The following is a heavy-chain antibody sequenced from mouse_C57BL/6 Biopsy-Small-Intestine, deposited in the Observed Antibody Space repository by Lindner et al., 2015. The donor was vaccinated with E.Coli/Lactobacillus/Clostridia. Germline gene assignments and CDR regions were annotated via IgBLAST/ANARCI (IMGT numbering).Heavy chain of an antibody. V-gene: IGHV14-4*01. D-gene: IGHD2-12*01. CDR2: IDPENGDT. Sequence: LQESGAEPVRPGASVKLSCTASDFNIKDDYMHWVKQRPEQGLEWIGWIDPENGDTKYASRFQGKATLTADTSSNTAYLQLSSLTSEDTAVYYCTTGIRRNYFSLDFWGQGTSVTVSS. CDR3: TTGIRRNYFSLDF. CDR1: DFNIKDDY. J-gene: IGHJ4*01.